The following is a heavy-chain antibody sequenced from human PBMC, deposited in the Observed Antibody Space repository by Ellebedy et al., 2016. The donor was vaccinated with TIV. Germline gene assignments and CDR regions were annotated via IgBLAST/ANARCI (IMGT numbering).Heavy chain of an antibody. CDR3: ARERIAARPDYYYGMDV. CDR2: INPNSGGT. D-gene: IGHD6-6*01. V-gene: IGHV1-2*02. CDR1: GYTFTGYY. J-gene: IGHJ6*02. Sequence: ASVKVSXXASGYTFTGYYMHWVRQAPGQGLEWMGWINPNSGGTNYAQKFQGRVTMTRDTSISTAYMELSRLRSDDTAVYYCARERIAARPDYYYGMDVWGQGTTVTVSS.